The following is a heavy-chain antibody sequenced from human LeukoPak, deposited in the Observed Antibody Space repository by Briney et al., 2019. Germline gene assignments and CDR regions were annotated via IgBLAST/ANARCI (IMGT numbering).Heavy chain of an antibody. J-gene: IGHJ4*02. D-gene: IGHD4-11*01. CDR2: ISYDGSNK. V-gene: IGHV3-30*04. CDR3: ARVAPAVTTPFFDY. CDR1: GFTFSSYA. Sequence: GGSLRLSCAASGFTFSSYAMHWVRQAPGKGLEWVAVISYDGSNKYYADSVKGRFTISRDNSKNTLYLQMNSLRGEDTAVYNCARVAPAVTTPFFDYWGQGTLVTVSS.